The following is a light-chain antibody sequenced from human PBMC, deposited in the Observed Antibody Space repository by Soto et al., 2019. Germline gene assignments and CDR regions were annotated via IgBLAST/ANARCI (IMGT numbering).Light chain of an antibody. V-gene: IGKV1-9*01. J-gene: IGKJ4*01. CDR2: AAS. Sequence: IPLTQSPFSLSASVGDTVTITCRASPGIRRSLAWYQQNPGRAPKLLIYAASTLYTGVPSRFSGSGYGTEFTLTISSLQPEDFATYYCQQVNSYPLTFGGGTKVEIK. CDR3: QQVNSYPLT. CDR1: PGIRRS.